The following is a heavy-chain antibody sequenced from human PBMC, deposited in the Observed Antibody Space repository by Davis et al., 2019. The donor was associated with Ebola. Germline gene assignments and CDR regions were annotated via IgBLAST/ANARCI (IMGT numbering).Heavy chain of an antibody. CDR3: ARGGYSYGFHWFDP. V-gene: IGHV4-59*08. CDR1: GGSISSYY. J-gene: IGHJ5*02. Sequence: SETLSLTCTVSGGSISSYYWSWIRQPPGKGLEWIGYIYYSGSTYYNPSLKSRVTISVDTSKNQFSLKLISVTAADTAVYYCARGGYSYGFHWFDPWGQGTLVTVSS. CDR2: IYYSGST. D-gene: IGHD5-18*01.